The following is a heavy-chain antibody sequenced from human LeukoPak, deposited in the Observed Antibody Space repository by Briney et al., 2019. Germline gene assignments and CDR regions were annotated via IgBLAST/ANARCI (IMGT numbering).Heavy chain of an antibody. J-gene: IGHJ6*02. V-gene: IGHV3-48*03. CDR1: GFTFSNYE. D-gene: IGHD1-14*01. CDR2: ISGGGSTM. CDR3: AKGNLYYYYALDV. Sequence: GGPLRLSCAASGFTFSNYEMNWVRQAPGKGLEWVSHISGGGSTMYYADSVKGRFTISRDNAKNSLYLQMNSLRAEDTAVYYCAKGNLYYYYALDVWGQGTTVTIS.